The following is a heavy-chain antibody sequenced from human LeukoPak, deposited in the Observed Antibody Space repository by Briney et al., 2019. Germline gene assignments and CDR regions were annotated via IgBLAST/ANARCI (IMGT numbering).Heavy chain of an antibody. Sequence: SETLSLTCTVSGGSISSDTYYWSWMRQPPGKGLEWIGYIYHSGSTYYNPSLKSRVTISVDRSKNQFSLKLSSVTAADTAVYYCARGSKLRYSYWYFDLWGRGTLVTVSS. CDR1: GGSISSDTYY. CDR2: IYHSGST. J-gene: IGHJ2*01. CDR3: ARGSKLRYSYWYFDL. D-gene: IGHD1-26*01. V-gene: IGHV4-30-2*01.